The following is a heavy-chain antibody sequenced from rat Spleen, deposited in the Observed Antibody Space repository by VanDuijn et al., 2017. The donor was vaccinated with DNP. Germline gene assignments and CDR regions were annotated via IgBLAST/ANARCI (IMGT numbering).Heavy chain of an antibody. CDR2: ISYSGST. Sequence: EVQLQESGPGLVKPSQSLSLTCSVTGSSITSNYWGWIRQFPGNKMEWIGHISYSGSTGYNPSLKSRISITRDTSKNQFFLQLNSVTTEDTATYYCARYGSVALDYWGQGVMVTVSS. J-gene: IGHJ2*01. CDR3: ARYGSVALDY. V-gene: IGHV3-1*01. CDR1: GSSITSNY. D-gene: IGHD3-3*01.